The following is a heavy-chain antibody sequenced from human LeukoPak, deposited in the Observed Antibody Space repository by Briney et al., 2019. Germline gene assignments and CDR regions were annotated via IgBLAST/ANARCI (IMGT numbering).Heavy chain of an antibody. CDR3: ARALTTLTYEGY. V-gene: IGHV3-74*01. D-gene: IGHD1-1*01. J-gene: IGHJ4*02. Sequence: GGSLRLSCAASGFTFSSNWMHWVRQAPGKGLVWVSRINEDGSTTNYADSVKGRSTIFRDNAKSTLYLQMNSLRAEDTAVYYCARALTTLTYEGYWGQGTLVTVSS. CDR1: GFTFSSNW. CDR2: INEDGSTT.